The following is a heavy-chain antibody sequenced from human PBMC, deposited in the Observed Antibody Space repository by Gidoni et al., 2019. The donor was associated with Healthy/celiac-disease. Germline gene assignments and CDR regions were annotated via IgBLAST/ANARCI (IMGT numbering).Heavy chain of an antibody. D-gene: IGHD6-19*01. V-gene: IGHV3-15*01. CDR1: GFTLSNAW. CDR2: IKRKIDGGTT. J-gene: IGHJ4*02. Sequence: EVQLVESGGGLVKTGGSLRLSCAAPGFTLSNAWMSWVRQAPGKGLEWFGRIKRKIDGGTTYYAAPVKGRFTISRYDSKNTLYLQMNSLKTEDTAVYYCTTNFSSGWYDYVDYWGQGTLVTVSS. CDR3: TTNFSSGWYDYVDY.